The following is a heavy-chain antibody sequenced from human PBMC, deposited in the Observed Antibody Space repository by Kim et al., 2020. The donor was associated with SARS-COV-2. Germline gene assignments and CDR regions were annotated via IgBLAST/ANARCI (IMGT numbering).Heavy chain of an antibody. Sequence: ASVKVSCKASGYTFTSYDINWVRQATGQGLEWMGWMNPNSGNTGYAQKFQGRVTMTRNTSISTAYMELSSLRSEDTAVYYCASGVAYFDWSQLNWFDPWGQGTLVTVSS. CDR3: ASGVAYFDWSQLNWFDP. CDR1: GYTFTSYD. D-gene: IGHD3-9*01. CDR2: MNPNSGNT. J-gene: IGHJ5*02. V-gene: IGHV1-8*01.